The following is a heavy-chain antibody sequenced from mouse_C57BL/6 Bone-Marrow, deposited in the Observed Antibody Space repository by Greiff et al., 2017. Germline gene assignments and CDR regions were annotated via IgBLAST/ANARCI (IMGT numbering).Heavy chain of an antibody. CDR1: GFSLTSYG. V-gene: IGHV2-2*01. Sequence: VQLQQSGPGLVQPSQSLSITCTVSGFSLTSYGVHWVRQSPGKGLEWLGVIWSGGNTDYNAAFISRLSISKDNSKSQVFFKMNSLQADDTAIYYCARRGNGNYGRSAMDYWGQGTSVTVSS. D-gene: IGHD2-1*01. CDR2: IWSGGNT. CDR3: ARRGNGNYGRSAMDY. J-gene: IGHJ4*01.